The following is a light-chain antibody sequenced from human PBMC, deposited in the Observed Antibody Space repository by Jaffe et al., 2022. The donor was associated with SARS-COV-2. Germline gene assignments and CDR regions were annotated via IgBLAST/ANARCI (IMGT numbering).Light chain of an antibody. CDR2: DAS. V-gene: IGKV3-11*01. Sequence: EIVLTQSPVTLSLSPGERATLSCRASQSVSSHLAWYQQKPGQAPRLLIYDASNRATGIPARFSGSGSATDFTLIISSLEPEDFAVYYCQQRSNWPLTFGGGTKVEMK. J-gene: IGKJ4*01. CDR1: QSVSSH. CDR3: QQRSNWPLT.